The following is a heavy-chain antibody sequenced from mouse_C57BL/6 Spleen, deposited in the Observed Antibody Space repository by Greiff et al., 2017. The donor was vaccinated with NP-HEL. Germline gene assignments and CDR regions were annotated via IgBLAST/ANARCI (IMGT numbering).Heavy chain of an antibody. Sequence: EVKLMESGGGLVKPGGSLKLSCAASGFTFSDYGMHWVRQAPEKGLEWVAYISSGSSTIYYADTVKGRFTISRDNAKNTLFLQMTSLRSEDTAMYYCARVYYDYDGGMDYWGQGTSVTVSS. CDR3: ARVYYDYDGGMDY. D-gene: IGHD2-4*01. V-gene: IGHV5-17*01. J-gene: IGHJ4*01. CDR1: GFTFSDYG. CDR2: ISSGSSTI.